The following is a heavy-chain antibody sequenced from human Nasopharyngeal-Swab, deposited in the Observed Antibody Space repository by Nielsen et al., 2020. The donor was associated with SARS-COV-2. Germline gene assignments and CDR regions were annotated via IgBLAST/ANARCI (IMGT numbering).Heavy chain of an antibody. J-gene: IGHJ6*02. Sequence: GESLKISCAASGFTFSSYSMNWVRQAPGKGLEWVSYISSSSSTIYYADSVKGRFTISRDNAKNSLYLQMNSLRDEDTAVYYCARVRHDFWSGYNYYYYGMDVWGQGTTVTVSS. D-gene: IGHD3-3*01. V-gene: IGHV3-48*02. CDR3: ARVRHDFWSGYNYYYYGMDV. CDR2: ISSSSSTI. CDR1: GFTFSSYS.